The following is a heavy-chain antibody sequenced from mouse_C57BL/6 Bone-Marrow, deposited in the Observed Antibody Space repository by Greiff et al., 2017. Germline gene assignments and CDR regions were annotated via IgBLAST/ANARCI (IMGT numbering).Heavy chain of an antibody. CDR2: ISYDGSN. CDR1: GYSITSGYY. CDR3: ASYGKGRLRAMDY. V-gene: IGHV3-6*01. D-gene: IGHD2-1*01. Sequence: EVKLQESGPGLVKPSQSLSLTCSVTGYSITSGYYWNWIRQFPGNKLEWMGYISYDGSNNYNPSLKNRISITRDTSKNQFFLKLNSVTTEDTATYYCASYGKGRLRAMDYWGQGTSVTVSS. J-gene: IGHJ4*01.